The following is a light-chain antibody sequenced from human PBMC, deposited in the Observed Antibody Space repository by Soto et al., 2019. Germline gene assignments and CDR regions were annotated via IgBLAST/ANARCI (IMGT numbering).Light chain of an antibody. CDR3: QQYGCSPIT. Sequence: EIVLTQSPGTLSLSPEERATLSCRATQSVSSSYLAWYQQKPGQAPRLLIYGASSRATGIPDRFSGSVSGTDFTLTISRLEPEDFGVYYCQQYGCSPITFGQGTRLEIK. J-gene: IGKJ5*01. CDR2: GAS. CDR1: QSVSSSY. V-gene: IGKV3-20*01.